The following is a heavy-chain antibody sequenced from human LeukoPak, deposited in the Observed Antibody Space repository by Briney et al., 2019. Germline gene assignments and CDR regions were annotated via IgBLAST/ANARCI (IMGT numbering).Heavy chain of an antibody. V-gene: IGHV4-61*01. CDR2: TYYSGST. D-gene: IGHD6-19*01. CDR3: ARDPGEIAVAGTGYFDY. J-gene: IGHJ4*02. CDR1: GGSVSSGSYY. Sequence: SETLSLTCTVSGGSVSSGSYYWSWIRQPPGKGLEWIGYTYYSGSTNYNPSLKSRVTISVDTSKNQFSLKLSSVTAADTAVYYCARDPGEIAVAGTGYFDYWGQGTLVTVSS.